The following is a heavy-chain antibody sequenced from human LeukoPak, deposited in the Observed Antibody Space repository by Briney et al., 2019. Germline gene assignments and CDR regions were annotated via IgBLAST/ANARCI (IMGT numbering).Heavy chain of an antibody. J-gene: IGHJ6*02. Sequence: TGGPLRLSCAASGFTFSSYAMHWVRQAPGKGLEWVAVISYDGSNKYYADSVKGRFTISRDNSKNTLYLQMNSLRAEDTAVYYCARDLGCSSTSCYVDYYYYGMDVWGQGTTVTVSS. CDR3: ARDLGCSSTSCYVDYYYYGMDV. D-gene: IGHD2-2*01. CDR2: ISYDGSNK. V-gene: IGHV3-30-3*01. CDR1: GFTFSSYA.